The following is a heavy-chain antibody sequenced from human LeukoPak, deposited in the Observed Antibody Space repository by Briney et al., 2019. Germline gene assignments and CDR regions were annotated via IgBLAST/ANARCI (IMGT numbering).Heavy chain of an antibody. Sequence: GGSLRLSCAASGFTFSSYGMHWVRQAPGKGLEWVAVIWYDGTNTYYADSVKGRFTISRDNSKNTLYLQMNSLRAEDTAVYYCARDFCSGGSCYPDAFDIWGQGTLVTVSS. J-gene: IGHJ4*02. V-gene: IGHV3-33*01. CDR1: GFTFSSYG. CDR3: ARDFCSGGSCYPDAFDI. D-gene: IGHD2-15*01. CDR2: IWYDGTNT.